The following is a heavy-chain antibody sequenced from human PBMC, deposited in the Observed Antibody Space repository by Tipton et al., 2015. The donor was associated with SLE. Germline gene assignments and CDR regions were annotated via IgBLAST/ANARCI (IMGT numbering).Heavy chain of an antibody. CDR2: IETDGNNE. CDR1: GFTFSRFA. Sequence: SLRLSCTASGFTFSRFAMHWVRQAPGKGLEWVAFIETDGNNEDYADSVKGRFSISRDNSQNMLYLQMNSLSVDDTAVYYCAKDGSYWGQGTLVTVSS. V-gene: IGHV3-30*02. J-gene: IGHJ4*02. CDR3: AKDGSY.